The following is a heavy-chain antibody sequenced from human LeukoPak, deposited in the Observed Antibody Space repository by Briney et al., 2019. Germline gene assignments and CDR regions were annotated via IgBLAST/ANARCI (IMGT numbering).Heavy chain of an antibody. CDR3: ARDSGYADY. CDR1: GFTFSSYS. J-gene: IGHJ4*02. CDR2: IKQDGSEK. D-gene: IGHD3-22*01. Sequence: GGSLRLSCAASGFTFSSYSMNWVRQAPGKGLEWVANIKQDGSEKYYVDSVKGRFTISRDNAKNSLYLQMNSLRAEDTAVYYCARDSGYADYWGQGTLVTVSS. V-gene: IGHV3-7*01.